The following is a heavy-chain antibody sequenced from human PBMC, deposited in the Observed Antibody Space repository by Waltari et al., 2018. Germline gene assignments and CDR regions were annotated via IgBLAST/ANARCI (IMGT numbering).Heavy chain of an antibody. CDR1: GYTFTGYY. CDR3: ASGSPLYDFWSGPFDY. J-gene: IGHJ4*02. Sequence: QVQLVQSGAEVKKPGASVKVSCKASGYTFTGYYMHWVRQAPGQGLEWMGWINPNSGGTNYAQKLQGRVTMTRDTSISTAYMELSRLRSDDTAVYYCASGSPLYDFWSGPFDYWGQGTLVTVSS. D-gene: IGHD3-3*01. V-gene: IGHV1-2*02. CDR2: INPNSGGT.